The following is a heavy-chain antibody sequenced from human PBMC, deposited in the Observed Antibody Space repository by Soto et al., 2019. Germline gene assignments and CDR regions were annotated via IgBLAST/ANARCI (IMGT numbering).Heavy chain of an antibody. CDR3: ARSNWGSADYRYSNDGLDS. D-gene: IGHD7-27*01. CDR2: IGNDGSNK. CDR1: GFTFSNYG. Sequence: QVQLVESGGGVVQPGRSLRLSCAASGFTFSNYGMHWVRQAPDKGLEWVAVIGNDGSNKYYVDSVKGRFTISRDQSKNTIYLQMDSLGAEDTAVYFCARSNWGSADYRYSNDGLDSWGQGTRVTVSS. J-gene: IGHJ3*02. V-gene: IGHV3-33*01.